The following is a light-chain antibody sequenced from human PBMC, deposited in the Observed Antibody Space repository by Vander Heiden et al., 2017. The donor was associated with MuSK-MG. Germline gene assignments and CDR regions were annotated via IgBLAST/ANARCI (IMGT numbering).Light chain of an antibody. V-gene: IGKV3-15*01. CDR1: QSVSSN. J-gene: IGKJ5*01. CDR3: QQYKNWPQGT. CDR2: GAS. Sequence: EIVMTPSPATLSVSPGERATLSCRASQSVSSNLAWYQQKPGQAPRLLIYGASTRATGIPARFSGSGYGTEFTLTISSRQSEDFAVYYCQQYKNWPQGTFGQGTRLEIK.